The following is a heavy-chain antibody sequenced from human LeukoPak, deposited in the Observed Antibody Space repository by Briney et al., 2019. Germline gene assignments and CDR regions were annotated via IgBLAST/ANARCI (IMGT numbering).Heavy chain of an antibody. CDR3: ARHGQQLPFDY. CDR1: GGSISSSSYY. CDR2: IYYSGST. V-gene: IGHV4-39*01. D-gene: IGHD6-13*01. J-gene: IGHJ4*02. Sequence: SGTLSLTCTVSGGSISSSSYYWGWIRQPPGKGLEWIGSIYYSGSTYYNPSLKSRVTISVDTSKNQFSLKLSSVTAADTAVYYCARHGQQLPFDYWGQGTLVTVSS.